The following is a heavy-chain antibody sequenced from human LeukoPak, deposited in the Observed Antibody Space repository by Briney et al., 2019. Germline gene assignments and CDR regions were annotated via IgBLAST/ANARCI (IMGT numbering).Heavy chain of an antibody. CDR3: AKDHIVVVVAATPDY. V-gene: IGHV3-30*18. CDR1: GFTFSSYG. D-gene: IGHD2-15*01. J-gene: IGHJ4*02. CDR2: ISCDGSNK. Sequence: GGSLRLSCAASGFTFSSYGMHWVRQAPGKGLEGVAVISCDGSNKYYADSVKGRFTISRDNSKNTLYLQMNSLRAEDTAVYYCAKDHIVVVVAATPDYWGQGTLVTVSS.